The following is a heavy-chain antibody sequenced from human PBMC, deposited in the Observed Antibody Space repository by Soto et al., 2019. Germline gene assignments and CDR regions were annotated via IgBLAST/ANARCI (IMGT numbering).Heavy chain of an antibody. Sequence: QMQLVQSGAEVKKPGCSVTVSCKALGNTFTYRYLHWVRQAPGQALEWMGWITPFNGDVHYEQKFQERVTITRDRSINTAYMRMSSLRSEDTAMYYCASGGAGSGPFTWELPDHWGQGTLVTVSS. CDR3: ASGGAGSGPFTWELPDH. CDR2: ITPFNGDV. D-gene: IGHD1-26*01. CDR1: GNTFTYRY. J-gene: IGHJ4*02. V-gene: IGHV1-45*02.